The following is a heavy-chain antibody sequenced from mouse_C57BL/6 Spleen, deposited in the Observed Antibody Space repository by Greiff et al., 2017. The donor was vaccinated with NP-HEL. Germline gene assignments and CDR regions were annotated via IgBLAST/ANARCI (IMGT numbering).Heavy chain of an antibody. CDR1: GYAFSSYW. J-gene: IGHJ4*01. CDR3: ARGGSSYVRAMDY. Sequence: QVQLQQSGAELVKPGASVKISCKASGYAFSSYWMNWVKQRPGKGLEWIGQIYPGDGATNYNGKFKGKATLTADKSSSTAYMQLSSLTSEDSAVYFCARGGSSYVRAMDYWGQGTSVTVSS. D-gene: IGHD1-1*01. V-gene: IGHV1-80*01. CDR2: IYPGDGAT.